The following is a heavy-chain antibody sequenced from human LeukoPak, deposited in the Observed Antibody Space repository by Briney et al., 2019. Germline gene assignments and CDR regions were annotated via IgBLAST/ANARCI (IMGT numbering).Heavy chain of an antibody. V-gene: IGHV1-8*02. CDR3: ARDSGYDSY. Sequence: ASVKVSCKASGYTFTGYYMHWVRQAPGQGLEWMGWMNPNSGNTGYAQKFQGRVTMTRNTSISTAYMELSSLRSEDTAVYYCARDSGYDSYWGQGTLVTVSS. D-gene: IGHD5-12*01. CDR2: MNPNSGNT. CDR1: GYTFTGYY. J-gene: IGHJ4*02.